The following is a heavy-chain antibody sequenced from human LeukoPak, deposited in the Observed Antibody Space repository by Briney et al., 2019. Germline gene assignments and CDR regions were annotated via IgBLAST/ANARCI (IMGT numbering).Heavy chain of an antibody. CDR1: GGSISSYY. J-gene: IGHJ5*02. CDR3: ARLFGSSWPTTRRDWFDP. CDR2: IYTSGST. V-gene: IGHV4-4*09. Sequence: PSETLSLTCTVSGGSISSYYWSWIRQPPGKGLEWIGYIYTSGSTNYNPSLKSRVTISVDTSKNQFSLKLSSVTAAGTAVYYCARLFGSSWPTTRRDWFDPWGQGTLVTVSS. D-gene: IGHD6-13*01.